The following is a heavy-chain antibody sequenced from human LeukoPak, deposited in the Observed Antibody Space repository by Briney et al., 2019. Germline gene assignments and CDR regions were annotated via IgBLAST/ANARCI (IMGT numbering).Heavy chain of an antibody. CDR3: ASSGSYED. J-gene: IGHJ4*02. CDR2: INHSGST. Sequence: PSETLSLTCAVYGGSFSGYYWSWIRQPPGKGLEWIGEINHSGSTNYNPSLKSRVTISVDTSKNQFSLKLSSVTAADTAVYYCASSGSYEDWGQGTLVTVSS. CDR1: GGSFSGYY. D-gene: IGHD1-26*01. V-gene: IGHV4-34*01.